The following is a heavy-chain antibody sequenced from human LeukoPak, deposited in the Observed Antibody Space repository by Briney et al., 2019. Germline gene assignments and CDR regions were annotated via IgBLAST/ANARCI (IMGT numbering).Heavy chain of an antibody. CDR2: IYYSGST. Sequence: SETLSLTCTVSGGSTSSGDYYWSWIRQPPGKGLEWIGYIYYSGSTYYNPSLKSRVTISVDTSKNQFSLKLSSVTAADTAVYYCARGDFWSGYVPSWFDPWGQGTLVTVSS. J-gene: IGHJ5*02. V-gene: IGHV4-30-4*08. D-gene: IGHD3-3*01. CDR3: ARGDFWSGYVPSWFDP. CDR1: GGSTSSGDYY.